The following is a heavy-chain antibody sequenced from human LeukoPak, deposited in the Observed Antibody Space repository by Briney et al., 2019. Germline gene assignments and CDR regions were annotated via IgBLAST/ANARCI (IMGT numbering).Heavy chain of an antibody. D-gene: IGHD5-18*01. CDR2: IYHSGST. CDR3: ARAGDTAMVLRRGLDI. CDR1: GGSINITNW. V-gene: IGHV4-4*02. Sequence: PSGTLSLTCAVSGGSINITNWWSWVRQPPGKGLEWIGEIYHSGSTNYNPSLKSRVTISVDKSKNQFSLKLSSVTAADTAVYYCARAGDTAMVLRRGLDIWGQGTMVTVSS. J-gene: IGHJ3*02.